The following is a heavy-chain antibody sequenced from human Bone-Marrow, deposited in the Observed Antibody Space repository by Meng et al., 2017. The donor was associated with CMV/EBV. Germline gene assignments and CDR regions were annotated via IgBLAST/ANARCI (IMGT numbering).Heavy chain of an antibody. CDR1: GFTCSSYA. J-gene: IGHJ4*02. Sequence: AASGFTCSSYAMNWVRQAPGMGLEWVSSISGDGGRTYYADSVKGRFTISRDNSKNTLYLQMNSLRAEDTAVYYCAKVTRGSSGAVDYWGQGTLVTVSS. D-gene: IGHD3-22*01. CDR3: AKVTRGSSGAVDY. CDR2: ISGDGGRT. V-gene: IGHV3-23*01.